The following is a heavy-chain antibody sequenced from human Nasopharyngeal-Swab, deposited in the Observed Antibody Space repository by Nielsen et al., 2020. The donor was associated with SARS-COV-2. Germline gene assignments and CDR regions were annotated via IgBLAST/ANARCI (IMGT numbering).Heavy chain of an antibody. CDR2: IWYDGSNK. J-gene: IGHJ4*02. V-gene: IGHV3-33*01. CDR3: ARELAAAGTGGN. D-gene: IGHD6-13*01. Sequence: GESLKISCAASGFTFSSYGMHWVRQASGKGLEWVAVIWYDGSNKYYADSVKGRFTISRDNSKNTLYLQMNSLRAEDTAVYYCARELAAAGTGGNWGQGTLVTVSS. CDR1: GFTFSSYG.